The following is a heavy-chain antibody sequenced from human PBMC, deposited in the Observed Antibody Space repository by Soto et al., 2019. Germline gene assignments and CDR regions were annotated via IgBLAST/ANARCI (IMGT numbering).Heavy chain of an antibody. V-gene: IGHV1-18*01. D-gene: IGHD1-26*01. CDR1: GYTFTSYG. Sequence: GASVKVSCKASGYTFTSYGFSWVRQAPGQGLEWMGWISASNGNTNYAQKLQGRVTMTTDTSTGTAYMELRSLRSDDTATYYCARAFYSGSYTHFDYWGQGTLVTVSS. CDR2: ISASNGNT. CDR3: ARAFYSGSYTHFDY. J-gene: IGHJ4*02.